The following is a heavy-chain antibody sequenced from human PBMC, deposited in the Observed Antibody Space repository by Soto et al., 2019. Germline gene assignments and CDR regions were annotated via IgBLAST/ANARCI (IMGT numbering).Heavy chain of an antibody. J-gene: IGHJ4*02. Sequence: EVQLLESGGDLIQPGGSLRLSCAASGFTFNIYAMTWVRQAPGKGLEWVSAISRYGDFTYYADSVEGRFTISRDNSKNTMYLQIHSLRAEDTAVYYCAKDRYLDHDSRGYLFDNWGQGTLVTVSS. V-gene: IGHV3-23*01. CDR1: GFTFNIYA. CDR3: AKDRYLDHDSRGYLFDN. D-gene: IGHD3-22*01. CDR2: ISRYGDFT.